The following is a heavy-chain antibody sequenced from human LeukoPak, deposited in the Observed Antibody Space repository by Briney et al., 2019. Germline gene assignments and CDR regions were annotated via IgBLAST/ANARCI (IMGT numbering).Heavy chain of an antibody. CDR3: AKEGGDTGLDAFDI. CDR1: GFTLSTYG. J-gene: IGHJ3*02. V-gene: IGHV3-30*18. D-gene: IGHD2-21*02. Sequence: GGSLRLSCAASGFTLSTYGMHWVRQAPGKGLEWVAVISYDGSNKYYADSVKGRFTISRDNSKNTLYLQMNSLRAEDTAVYYCAKEGGDTGLDAFDIWGQGTMVTVSS. CDR2: ISYDGSNK.